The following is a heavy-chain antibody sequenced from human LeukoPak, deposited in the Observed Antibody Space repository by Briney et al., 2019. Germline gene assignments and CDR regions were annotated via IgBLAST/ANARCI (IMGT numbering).Heavy chain of an antibody. CDR1: GGSISSSSYY. V-gene: IGHV4-39*02. CDR3: ARDGSAMVKYWFDP. D-gene: IGHD5-18*01. Sequence: WETLSLTCTVSGGSISSSSYYWGWIRQPPGKGLEWIGSIYYSGSTYYNPSLKSRVTISVDTSKNQFSLKLSSVTAADTAVYYCARDGSAMVKYWFDPWGQGTLVTVSS. J-gene: IGHJ5*02. CDR2: IYYSGST.